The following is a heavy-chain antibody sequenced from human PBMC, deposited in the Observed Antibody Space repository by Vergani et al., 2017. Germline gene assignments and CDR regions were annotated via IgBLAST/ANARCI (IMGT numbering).Heavy chain of an antibody. CDR1: GFTFSSYA. V-gene: IGHV3-23*01. D-gene: IGHD6-19*01. J-gene: IGHJ4*02. CDR2: ISGSGGST. CDR3: AKEGGGGSGWRVDY. Sequence: EVQLLESGGGLVQPGGSLRLSCAASGFTFSSYAMSWVRQAPGKGLEWVSTISGSGGSTYYTDSVKGRFTSSRDNSKNTLYLQMNSLRAEDTAVYYCAKEGGGGSGWRVDYWGQGTLVTVSS.